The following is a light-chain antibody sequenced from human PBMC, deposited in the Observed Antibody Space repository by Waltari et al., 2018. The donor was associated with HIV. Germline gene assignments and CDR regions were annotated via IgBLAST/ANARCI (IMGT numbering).Light chain of an antibody. V-gene: IGLV2-18*02. CDR2: EVT. CDR1: SSDIGSYNR. J-gene: IGLJ3*02. CDR3: SSYTTSSTWV. Sequence: QSALTQPPSVSGSLGQSVTISCTGTSSDIGSYNRVYWYQQSPGTAPKLRMYEVTHRPSGVPVRFSGSKSGNTASLTISGLQADDEADYYCSSYTTSSTWVFGGGTKLTVL.